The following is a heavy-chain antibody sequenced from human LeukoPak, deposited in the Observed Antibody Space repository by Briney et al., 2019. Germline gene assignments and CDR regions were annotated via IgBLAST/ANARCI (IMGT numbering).Heavy chain of an antibody. CDR1: GGTFSSYA. CDR3: ARDVVPAARAAYYYYYMDV. D-gene: IGHD2-2*01. V-gene: IGHV1-69*13. CDR2: IIPIFGTA. J-gene: IGHJ6*03. Sequence: SVKVSCKASGGTFSSYAISWVRQAPGQGLEWMGGIIPIFGTANYAQKFQGRVTITADESTSTAYMELSSLRSEDTAVYYCARDVVPAARAAYYYYYMDVWGKGTTVTVSS.